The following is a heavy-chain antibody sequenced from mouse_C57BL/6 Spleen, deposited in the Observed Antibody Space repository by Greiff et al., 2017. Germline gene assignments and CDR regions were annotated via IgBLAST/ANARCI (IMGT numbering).Heavy chain of an antibody. CDR2: INYDGSST. D-gene: IGHD1-1*01. CDR1: GFTFSDYY. J-gene: IGHJ1*03. CDR3: ARGRRYGSSYAYFDV. Sequence: EVKLMESEGGLVQPGSSMKLSCTASGFTFSDYYMAWVRQVPEKGLEWVANINYDGSSTYYLDSLKSRFIISRDNAKNILYLQMSSLKSEDTATYYCARGRRYGSSYAYFDVWGTGTTVTVSS. V-gene: IGHV5-16*01.